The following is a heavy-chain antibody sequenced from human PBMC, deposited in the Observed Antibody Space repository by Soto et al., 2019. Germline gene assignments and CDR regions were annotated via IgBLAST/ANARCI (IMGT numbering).Heavy chain of an antibody. CDR2: IIPSDGTA. D-gene: IGHD3-3*01. CDR1: GGTISSFP. J-gene: IGHJ4*02. CDR3: AISFTKSRRGGVAFDY. Sequence: QVQLVQSGAEVKKPGSSVKVSCTTAGGTISSFPINWVRQAPGQGLEWMGGIIPSDGTAKYAEKFQGRVTITADASSSTAYMDLSSLRSEDTAVYYCAISFTKSRRGGVAFDYWGQGTLLTVSP. V-gene: IGHV1-69*01.